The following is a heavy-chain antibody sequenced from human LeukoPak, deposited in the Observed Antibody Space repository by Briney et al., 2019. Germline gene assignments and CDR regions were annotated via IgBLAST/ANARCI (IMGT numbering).Heavy chain of an antibody. Sequence: SETLSLTCTVSGGSISSYYWSWVRQPPGKGLEWIGYITYSGSSDYNPSLKSRASFSVDTSKDQFSLRLSSVTAADTAVYYCGRRTYYDTLTGYNYWYFDLWGRGTLVTVSS. V-gene: IGHV4-59*01. CDR2: ITYSGSS. CDR3: GRRTYYDTLTGYNYWYFDL. D-gene: IGHD3-9*01. CDR1: GGSISSYY. J-gene: IGHJ2*01.